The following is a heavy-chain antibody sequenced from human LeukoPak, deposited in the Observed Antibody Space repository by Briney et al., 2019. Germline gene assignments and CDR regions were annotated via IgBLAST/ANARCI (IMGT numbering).Heavy chain of an antibody. V-gene: IGHV1-69*13. Sequence: ASVKVSCKASGGTFSSYAISWVRQAPAQGLEWMGGIIPIFGTANYAQKFQGRVTITADESTSTAYMEMSSLRSEDTAVYYCARDPNDFWSHYGMDVWGQGTTVTVSS. D-gene: IGHD3-3*01. CDR3: ARDPNDFWSHYGMDV. J-gene: IGHJ6*02. CDR2: IIPIFGTA. CDR1: GGTFSSYA.